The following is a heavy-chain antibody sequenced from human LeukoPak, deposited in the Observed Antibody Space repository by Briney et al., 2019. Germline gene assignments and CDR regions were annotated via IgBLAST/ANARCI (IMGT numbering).Heavy chain of an antibody. CDR2: IGSSGGSI. J-gene: IGHJ4*02. V-gene: IGHV3-11*04. CDR1: GFTFNDYY. D-gene: IGHD6-13*01. Sequence: PGGSLRLSCAASGFTFNDYYMSWIRQAPGKGLEWISYIGSSGGSINYADSVKGRFTISRDNAKNSLSLQMNSLRAEDTAVYYCVRGRTSGSSWPFDYWGQGTLSPSPQ. CDR3: VRGRTSGSSWPFDY.